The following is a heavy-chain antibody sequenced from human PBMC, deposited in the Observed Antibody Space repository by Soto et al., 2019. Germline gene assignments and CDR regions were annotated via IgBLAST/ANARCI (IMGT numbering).Heavy chain of an antibody. CDR1: GGSISSYY. J-gene: IGHJ6*02. CDR2: IFYTGTT. D-gene: IGHD1-26*01. CDR3: AGRRGDYYGLDV. Sequence: PSETLSLTCTVSGGSISSYYWSWIRQPPRKGLEWIGYIFYTGTTNYNPSLKSRVTLSEDTSKNQFSLKLSSVTAADTAVYYCAGRRGDYYGLDVWGQGTTVTVSS. V-gene: IGHV4-59*01.